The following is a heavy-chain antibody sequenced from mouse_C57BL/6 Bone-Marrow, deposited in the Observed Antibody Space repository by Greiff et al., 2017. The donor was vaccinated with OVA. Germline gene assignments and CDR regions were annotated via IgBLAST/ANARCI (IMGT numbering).Heavy chain of an antibody. Sequence: QVQLQQSGTELVKPGASVKLSCKASGYTFTSYWMHWVKQRPGQGLEWIGNINPSNGGTNYNEKFKSKATLTVDKSSSTAYMQLSSLTSEDSAVYYCARRYYGSSLLYWYFDVWGTGTTVTVSS. CDR1: GYTFTSYW. J-gene: IGHJ1*03. D-gene: IGHD1-1*01. CDR2: INPSNGGT. CDR3: ARRYYGSSLLYWYFDV. V-gene: IGHV1-53*01.